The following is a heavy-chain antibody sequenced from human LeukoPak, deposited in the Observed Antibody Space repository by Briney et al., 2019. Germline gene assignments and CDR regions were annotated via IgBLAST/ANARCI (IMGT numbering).Heavy chain of an antibody. D-gene: IGHD3-10*01. CDR3: VRSYSANERDY. J-gene: IGHJ4*02. CDR2: INPNSGGT. Sequence: APVKVSCKASGYTFTAYYMHWVRQAPGQGLEWMGWINPNSGGTNYAQKFQGRVTMTRDTSISTVYMNLSRLGSDDTAVYYCVRSYSANERDYWGQGTLVTVSS. CDR1: GYTFTAYY. V-gene: IGHV1-2*02.